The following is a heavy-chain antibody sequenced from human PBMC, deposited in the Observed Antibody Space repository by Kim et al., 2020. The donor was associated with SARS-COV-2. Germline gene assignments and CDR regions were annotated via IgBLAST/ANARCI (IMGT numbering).Heavy chain of an antibody. CDR3: ARQWTAIVWYFDL. CDR2: IYYSGTT. V-gene: IGHV4-39*01. Sequence: SETLSLTCTVSGGSISSSSYYWGWLRQPPGKGLEWIGSIYYSGTTYYTPTLNSRVTISEDTSKNQFSLKLSSVTAADTAVYYCARQWTAIVWYFDLWGRGTLVTVSS. D-gene: IGHD5-18*01. J-gene: IGHJ2*01. CDR1: GGSISSSSYY.